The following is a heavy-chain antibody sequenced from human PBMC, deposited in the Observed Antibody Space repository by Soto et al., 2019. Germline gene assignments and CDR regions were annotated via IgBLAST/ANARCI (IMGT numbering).Heavy chain of an antibody. J-gene: IGHJ4*02. CDR2: VSGSGANT. D-gene: IGHD3-22*01. CDR3: AIFQFSTDTSGYSLGDH. CDR1: GFTFKSYA. Sequence: EVHLLESGGGSVQPGGSLRLSCAASGFTFKSYAMSWVRQAPWKGLEWVSAVSGSGANTYYADSVKGRFTISRDNSKNTQYLQLNSLGAEDTDIYYCAIFQFSTDTSGYSLGDHWGQGTLVTVSS. V-gene: IGHV3-23*01.